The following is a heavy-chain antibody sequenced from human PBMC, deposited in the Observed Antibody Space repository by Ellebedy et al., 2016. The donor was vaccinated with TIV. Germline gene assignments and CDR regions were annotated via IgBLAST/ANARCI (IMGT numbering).Heavy chain of an antibody. D-gene: IGHD6-19*01. CDR1: GFTFNSYA. CDR3: AKGRGGGSDSSAPRYYFDY. CDR2: ISHTGSRT. Sequence: PGGSLRLSCAASGFTFNSYAMSWVRQAPGKGLAWVSTISHTGSRTYYANSVEGRFIISRDNSKRTLYLQMNSLRAEDTAVYYCAKGRGGGSDSSAPRYYFDYWGLGTLVTVSS. V-gene: IGHV3-23*01. J-gene: IGHJ4*02.